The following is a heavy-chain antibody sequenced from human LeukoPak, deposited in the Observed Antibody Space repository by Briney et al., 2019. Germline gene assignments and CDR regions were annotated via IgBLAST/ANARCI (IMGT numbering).Heavy chain of an antibody. CDR2: INHSGST. J-gene: IGHJ2*01. CDR3: ARSIAAAGNWYFDL. CDR1: GGSFSGYY. Sequence: SETLSLTCAVYGGSFSGYYWSWIRQPPGKELEWIGEINHSGSTNYNPSLKSRVTISVDTSKNQFSLKLSSVTAADTAVYYCARSIAAAGNWYFDLWGRGTLVTVSS. V-gene: IGHV4-34*01. D-gene: IGHD6-13*01.